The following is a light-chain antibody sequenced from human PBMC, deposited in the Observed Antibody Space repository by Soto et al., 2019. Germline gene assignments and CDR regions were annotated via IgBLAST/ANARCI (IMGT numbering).Light chain of an antibody. Sequence: VLTQPPSVSGAPGQRVPIYCTGSSSNIGAGYDVHWYQQLPGTAPKLLIYGNSNRPSGVPDRFSGSKSGTSASLAITGLQAEAEADYYCQSYDSSMSGWVYGGGTKVTVL. CDR2: GNS. J-gene: IGLJ2*01. V-gene: IGLV1-40*01. CDR3: QSYDSSMSGWV. CDR1: SSNIGAGYD.